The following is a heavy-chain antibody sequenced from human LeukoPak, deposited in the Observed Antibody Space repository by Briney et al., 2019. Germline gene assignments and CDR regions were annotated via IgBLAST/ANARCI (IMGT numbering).Heavy chain of an antibody. CDR2: IYNGGST. CDR1: GFTVSTNY. V-gene: IGHV3-53*01. D-gene: IGHD3-10*01. J-gene: IGHJ4*02. CDR3: ARHSYYYGSGSENFEY. Sequence: PGGSLRLSCAASGFTVSTNYMSWVRQAPGKGLEWVSVIYNGGSTYYADSVKGRFTISRDNSKNTLYLQMNSLRAEDTAVYYCARHSYYYGSGSENFEYWGQGTLVTVSS.